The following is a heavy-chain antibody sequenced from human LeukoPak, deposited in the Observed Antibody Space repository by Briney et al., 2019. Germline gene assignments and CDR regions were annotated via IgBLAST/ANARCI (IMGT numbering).Heavy chain of an antibody. J-gene: IGHJ4*02. V-gene: IGHV4-59*01. CDR2: IYDSATT. Sequence: SETLSLTCTVSGGSISSYYWSWIRQPPGKGLEWIGYIYDSATTNYNPSLKSRVTISADTSKNQFSLKLSSVTAADTAVYYCARGNSGCFDYWGQGTLVTVSS. CDR3: ARGNSGCFDY. D-gene: IGHD6-19*01. CDR1: GGSISSYY.